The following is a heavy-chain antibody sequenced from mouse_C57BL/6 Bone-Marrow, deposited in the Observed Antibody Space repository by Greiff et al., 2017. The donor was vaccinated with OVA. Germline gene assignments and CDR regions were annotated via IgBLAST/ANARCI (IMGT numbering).Heavy chain of an antibody. CDR3: ARWDYYGSSYPAWFAY. J-gene: IGHJ3*01. CDR2: IDPSDSYT. V-gene: IGHV1-50*01. CDR1: GYTFTSYW. D-gene: IGHD1-1*01. Sequence: QVQLQQPGAELVKPGASVKLSCKASGYTFTSYWMQWVKQRPGQGLEWIVEIDPSDSYTNYNQKFKGKATLTVDTSSSTAYMQLSSLTSEDSAVYYCARWDYYGSSYPAWFAYWGQGTLVTVSA.